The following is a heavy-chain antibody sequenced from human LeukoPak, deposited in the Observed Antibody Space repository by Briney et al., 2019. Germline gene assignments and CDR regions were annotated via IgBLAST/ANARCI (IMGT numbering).Heavy chain of an antibody. V-gene: IGHV3-21*01. CDR1: GFTFSSYG. J-gene: IGHJ4*02. Sequence: GGSLRLSCAASGFTFSSYGMSWVRQAPGKGLEWVSSISSSSSYIYYADSVKGRFTISRDNAKNSLSLQMNSLRAEDTAVYYCARGHSNYGDYFDYWGQGTLVTVSS. CDR2: ISSSSSYI. D-gene: IGHD4-11*01. CDR3: ARGHSNYGDYFDY.